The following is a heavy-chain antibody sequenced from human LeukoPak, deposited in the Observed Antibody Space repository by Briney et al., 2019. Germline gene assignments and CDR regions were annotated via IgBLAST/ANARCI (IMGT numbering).Heavy chain of an antibody. Sequence: GGSLILSCAASGFTFSSYGMHWVRQAPGKGLEWVAVISYDGSNKYYADSVKGRFTISRDNSKNTLFLQMNSLRAGDTAVYYCARGTVTMVDYWGQGTLVTVSS. V-gene: IGHV3-30*03. CDR3: ARGTVTMVDY. CDR1: GFTFSSYG. D-gene: IGHD3-10*01. CDR2: ISYDGSNK. J-gene: IGHJ4*02.